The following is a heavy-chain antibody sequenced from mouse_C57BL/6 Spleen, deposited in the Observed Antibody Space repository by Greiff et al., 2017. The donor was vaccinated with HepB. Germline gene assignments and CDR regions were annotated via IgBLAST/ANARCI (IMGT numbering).Heavy chain of an antibody. CDR2: IYPGSGST. Sequence: VQLQQSGAELVKPGASVKMSCKASGYTFTSYWITWVKQRPGQGLEWIGDIYPGSGSTNYNEKFKSKATLTVDTSSSTAYMQLSSLTSEDSAVYYCARTDITTVVFDYWGQGTTLTVSS. V-gene: IGHV1-55*01. J-gene: IGHJ2*01. CDR1: GYTFTSYW. D-gene: IGHD1-1*01. CDR3: ARTDITTVVFDY.